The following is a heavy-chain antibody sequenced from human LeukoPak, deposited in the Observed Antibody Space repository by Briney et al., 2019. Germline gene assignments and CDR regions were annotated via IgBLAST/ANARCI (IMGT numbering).Heavy chain of an antibody. D-gene: IGHD6-19*01. Sequence: ASVKVSCKASGYTFTSYGISWVRQAPGQGLEWMGWISAYNGNTNYAQKLQGRVTMTTDTSTSTAYMELRSLRSDDTAVYYGAREEVTVAVHYFDYWGQGTLVTVSS. V-gene: IGHV1-18*01. CDR1: GYTFTSYG. CDR3: AREEVTVAVHYFDY. J-gene: IGHJ4*02. CDR2: ISAYNGNT.